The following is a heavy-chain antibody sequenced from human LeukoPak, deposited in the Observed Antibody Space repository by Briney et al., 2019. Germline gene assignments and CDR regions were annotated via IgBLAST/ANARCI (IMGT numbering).Heavy chain of an antibody. V-gene: IGHV3-30*18. J-gene: IGHJ4*02. CDR3: VKERGGRYYYGSGSYYNYYFDY. CDR1: GFTFSSYG. CDR2: ISYDGSNK. Sequence: GRSLRLSCAASGFTFSSYGMHWVRQARGKGLEWVAVISYDGSNKYYADSVKGRFTISRDNSKNTLYLQMNRLRADDTSIYYCVKERGGRYYYGSGSYYNYYFDYWGQGTLVTVSS. D-gene: IGHD3-10*01.